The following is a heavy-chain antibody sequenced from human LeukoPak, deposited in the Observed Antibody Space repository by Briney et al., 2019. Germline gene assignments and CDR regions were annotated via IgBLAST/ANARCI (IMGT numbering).Heavy chain of an antibody. J-gene: IGHJ6*02. Sequence: VASVKVSCKASGYTFTSYGISWVRQAPRQGLEWMGWISAYNGNTNYAQKLQGRVTMTTETSTSTAYMELRSLRSDDTAVYYCARDSDGVTAIPYYYGMDVWGQGTTVTVSS. CDR1: GYTFTSYG. CDR3: ARDSDGVTAIPYYYGMDV. D-gene: IGHD2-21*02. V-gene: IGHV1-18*01. CDR2: ISAYNGNT.